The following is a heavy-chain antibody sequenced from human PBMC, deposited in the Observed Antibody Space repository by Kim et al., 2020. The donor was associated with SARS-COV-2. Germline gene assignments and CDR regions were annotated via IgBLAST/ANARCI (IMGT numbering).Heavy chain of an antibody. CDR2: IWYDRSNK. CDR3: ARDRDFIVVVPAAIPGRHYYGMDV. D-gene: IGHD2-2*01. J-gene: IGHJ6*02. CDR1: GFTFSSYG. V-gene: IGHV3-33*01. Sequence: GGSLRLSCAASGFTFSSYGMHWVRQAPGKGLEWVAVIWYDRSNKYYADSVKGRFTISRDNSKNTLYLQMNSLRAEDTAVYYCARDRDFIVVVPAAIPGRHYYGMDVWGQGTTVTVSS.